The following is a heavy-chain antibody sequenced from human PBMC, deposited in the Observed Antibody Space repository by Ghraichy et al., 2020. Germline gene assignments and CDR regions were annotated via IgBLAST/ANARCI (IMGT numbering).Heavy chain of an antibody. CDR3: ARSESSTSYTMDV. CDR1: GGSISTYY. D-gene: IGHD6-13*01. V-gene: IGHV4-59*01. J-gene: IGHJ6*02. CDR2: IFYSGST. Sequence: SETLSLTCTVSGGSISTYYWSWVRQPPGKGLEWIGYIFYSGSTTYNPSLKSRVTISVDTSKNHFSLNLSSVTAADTAVYYCARSESSTSYTMDVWGQGTTVIVSS.